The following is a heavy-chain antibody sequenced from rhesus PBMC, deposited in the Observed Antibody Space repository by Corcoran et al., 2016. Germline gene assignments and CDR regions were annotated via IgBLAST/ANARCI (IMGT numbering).Heavy chain of an antibody. CDR3: ARVVGRYGSSTFDY. CDR2: VDTTYTTT. Sequence: QVHLQESGPGVVKPSETLSLTCAVSGASISDYSRWIWIRPPPGPALELVGYVDTTYTTTNYNPSLKSRLTISKDTSKNQFSLRLVSVTAADTAVYYWARVVGRYGSSTFDYWGQGVLVTVSS. D-gene: IGHD4-29*01. V-gene: IGHV4S10*01. CDR1: GASISDYSR. J-gene: IGHJ4*01.